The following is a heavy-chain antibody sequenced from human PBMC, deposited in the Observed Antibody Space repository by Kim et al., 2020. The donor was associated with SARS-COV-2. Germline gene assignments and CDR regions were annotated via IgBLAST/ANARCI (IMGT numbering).Heavy chain of an antibody. Sequence: ASVKVSCKASGYTFTSYAMHWVRQAPGQRLEWMGWINAGNGNTKYSQKFQGRVTITRDTSASTAYMELSSLRSEDTAVYYCARSGDCGGDCYGDPWGQGTLVTVSS. V-gene: IGHV1-3*01. D-gene: IGHD2-21*02. CDR3: ARSGDCGGDCYGDP. CDR2: INAGNGNT. J-gene: IGHJ5*02. CDR1: GYTFTSYA.